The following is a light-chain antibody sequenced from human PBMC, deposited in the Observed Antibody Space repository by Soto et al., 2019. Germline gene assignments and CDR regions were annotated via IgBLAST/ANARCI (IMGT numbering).Light chain of an antibody. J-gene: IGLJ3*02. CDR2: EVY. Sequence: QSALTQPASVSGYPGQSITISCTGTSSDVGIYNYVSWYQQHPGKAPKLIICEVYNRPSGVSNRFSGSKSGNTASLTISGLRPEVEADYYCTSFTTSSIWVFGGGTKVTVL. V-gene: IGLV2-14*01. CDR1: SSDVGIYNY. CDR3: TSFTTSSIWV.